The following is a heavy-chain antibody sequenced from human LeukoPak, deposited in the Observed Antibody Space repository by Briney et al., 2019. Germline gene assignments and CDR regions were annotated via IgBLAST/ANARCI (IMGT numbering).Heavy chain of an antibody. D-gene: IGHD3-10*01. CDR1: GFTFINSR. CDR3: ARLGGGSNYYFDF. CDR2: TSAYYGNT. Sequence: ASVKVSCKSSGFTFINSRITWVRQAPGQGLEWLGWTSAYYGNTHDVENFEGRVTMTRDTSTNTAYMELRSLTPDDTAVYYCARLGGGSNYYFDFWGQGTLVTVSP. V-gene: IGHV1-18*01. J-gene: IGHJ4*02.